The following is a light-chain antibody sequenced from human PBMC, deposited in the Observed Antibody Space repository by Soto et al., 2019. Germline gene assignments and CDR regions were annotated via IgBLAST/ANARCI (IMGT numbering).Light chain of an antibody. Sequence: QSVLTQPASVSGSPGQSITISCTGTSSDVGGYKYVSWYQQHPDKAPKLIIYDVTNRPSGISNRFSGSKSGNTASLTISGLQAEDEADYYCCSYTSSSSYVFGTGTKVTVL. CDR3: CSYTSSSSYV. J-gene: IGLJ1*01. CDR1: SSDVGGYKY. CDR2: DVT. V-gene: IGLV2-14*01.